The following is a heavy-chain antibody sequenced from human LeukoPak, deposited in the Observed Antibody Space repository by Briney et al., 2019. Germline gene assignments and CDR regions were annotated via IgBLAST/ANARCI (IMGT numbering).Heavy chain of an antibody. CDR2: IFYSGST. D-gene: IGHD5-24*01. Sequence: SETLSLTCTVSGGSISSSNYYWGWIRQPPGKGLEWIGTIFYSGSTYYNPSLKSRVTISVDTSKNQFSLKLTSVTAADTAVYYCASEDGYNWVRAFDIWGQGTMVTVSS. J-gene: IGHJ3*02. CDR1: GGSISSSNYY. CDR3: ASEDGYNWVRAFDI. V-gene: IGHV4-39*01.